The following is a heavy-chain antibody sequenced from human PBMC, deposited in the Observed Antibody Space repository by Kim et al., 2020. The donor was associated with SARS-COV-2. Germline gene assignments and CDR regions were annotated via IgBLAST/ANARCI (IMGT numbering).Heavy chain of an antibody. D-gene: IGHD4-4*01. J-gene: IGHJ5*02. CDR1: GFTFSDYA. V-gene: IGHV3-9*01. CDR3: VKDMGWGNDYNPGDL. CDR2: IGYNGDRI. Sequence: GGSLRLSCSAFGFTFSDYAMHWARQVPGKGLEWVSSIGYNGDRIGYAGSLGGRFGISRDNAKNSLYLQMNSLRVEDTALYYCVKDMGWGNDYNPGDLWGQGTLVTVSS.